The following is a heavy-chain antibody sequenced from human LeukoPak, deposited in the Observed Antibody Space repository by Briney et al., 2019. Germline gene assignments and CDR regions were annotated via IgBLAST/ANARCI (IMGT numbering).Heavy chain of an antibody. CDR3: ARDRAVTDFDY. Sequence: GGSLRLSCAASGFTFDDYAMHWVRQAPGKGLVWVSCINTDGSATNYADSVKGRFTISRDNAKNTLYLQMNSLRVEDTAVYYCARDRAVTDFDYWGQGTLVTVSS. CDR2: INTDGSAT. D-gene: IGHD4-17*01. CDR1: GFTFDDYA. V-gene: IGHV3-74*01. J-gene: IGHJ4*02.